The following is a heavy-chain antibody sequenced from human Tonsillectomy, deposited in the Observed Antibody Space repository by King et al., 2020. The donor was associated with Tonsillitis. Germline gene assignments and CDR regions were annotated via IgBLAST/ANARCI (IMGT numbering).Heavy chain of an antibody. J-gene: IGHJ4*02. CDR3: AADRYSSGWIDY. V-gene: IGHV1-58*02. CDR2: IVVGSGDT. D-gene: IGHD6-19*01. CDR1: GFTFTSSA. Sequence: QLVQSGPEVKKPGTLVKVSCKASGFTFTSSAMQWVRQARGQRLEWIGWIVVGSGDTNYAQKFHERVTITRDMSTSTAYMELSSLRSEDTAVYYCAADRYSSGWIDYWGQGTLVTVSS.